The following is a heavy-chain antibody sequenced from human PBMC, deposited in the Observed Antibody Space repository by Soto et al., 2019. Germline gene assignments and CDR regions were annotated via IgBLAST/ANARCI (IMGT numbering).Heavy chain of an antibody. J-gene: IGHJ4*03. CDR2: IYDSATT. D-gene: IGHD3-3*01. V-gene: IGHV4-38-2*01. CDR3: ARSPQYYTPGSSPFDY. CDR1: SYVIESGHY. Sequence: PSETLSLTCVVSSYVIESGHYWGWVRQPPGKGLEWVGSIYDSATTYYNPSLRSRVTISADTSKNQLSLSLTSVTAADTAVYYCARSPQYYTPGSSPFDYWGPGTMVTVSS.